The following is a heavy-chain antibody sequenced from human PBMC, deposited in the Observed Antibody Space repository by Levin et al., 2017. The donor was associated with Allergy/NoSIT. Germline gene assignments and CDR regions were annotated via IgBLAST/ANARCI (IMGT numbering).Heavy chain of an antibody. CDR3: ARDDSGYFDY. V-gene: IGHV4-30-2*01. CDR2: IYHSGST. J-gene: IGHJ4*02. Sequence: SETLSLTCAVSGASISSAGYSWSWIQQPPGKGLEWIGCIYHSGSTYFNPSLRSRVTISVHSSRNQFSLKLSSVTAADTAVYFCARDDSGYFDYWGQGTLVTVSS. D-gene: IGHD1-26*01. CDR1: GASISSAGYS.